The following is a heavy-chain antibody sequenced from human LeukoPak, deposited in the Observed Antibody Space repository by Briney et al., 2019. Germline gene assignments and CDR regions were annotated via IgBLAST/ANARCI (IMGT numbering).Heavy chain of an antibody. CDR1: GYTFTSYD. CDR3: ARDHRPTVRGMGYNWFDP. Sequence: ASVKVSCKASGYTFTSYDINWVRQATGQGLEWMGWMNPNSGNTGYAQKFQGRVTITRNTSISTAYMELSSLRSEDTAVYYCARDHRPTVRGMGYNWFDPWGQGTLVTVSS. CDR2: MNPNSGNT. D-gene: IGHD3-16*01. J-gene: IGHJ5*02. V-gene: IGHV1-8*03.